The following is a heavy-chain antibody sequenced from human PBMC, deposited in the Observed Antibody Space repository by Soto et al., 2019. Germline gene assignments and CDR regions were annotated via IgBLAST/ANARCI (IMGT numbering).Heavy chain of an antibody. V-gene: IGHV1-69*13. CDR3: ARSYDFWSGYPNWFDP. D-gene: IGHD3-3*01. CDR1: GGTFSSYT. CDR2: IIPIFGTA. Sequence: ASVKVSCKASGGTFSSYTISWVRQAPGQGLEWMGRIIPIFGTANYAQKFQGRVTITADESTSTAYMELSSLRSEDTAVYYCARSYDFWSGYPNWFDPWGQGTLVTVSS. J-gene: IGHJ5*02.